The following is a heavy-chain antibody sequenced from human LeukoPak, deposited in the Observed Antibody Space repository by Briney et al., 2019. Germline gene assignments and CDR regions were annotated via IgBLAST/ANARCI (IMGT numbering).Heavy chain of an antibody. CDR3: ARDGYSSSWYRGLNWFDP. V-gene: IGHV4-4*02. CDR2: IYHSGST. J-gene: IGHJ5*02. Sequence: TSGTLSLTCAVSGGSISSSNWWSWVRPPPGKGLEWIREIYHSGSTNYNPSLKSRVTISVDKSKNQFSLKLSSVTAADTAVYYCARDGYSSSWYRGLNWFDPWGQGTLVTVSS. D-gene: IGHD6-13*01. CDR1: GGSISSSNW.